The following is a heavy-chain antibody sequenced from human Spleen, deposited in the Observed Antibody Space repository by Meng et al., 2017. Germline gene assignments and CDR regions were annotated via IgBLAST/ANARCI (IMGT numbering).Heavy chain of an antibody. Sequence: GESLKISCAASGFSVSHNYMSWVRQAPGKGLEWVSVIYSGGNTYYADSVKGRFTISRDNAKNSLYLQMNSLRAEDTAVYYCARDGFSLEFDYWGQGTLVTVSS. CDR1: GFSVSHNY. CDR2: IYSGGNT. D-gene: IGHD1-1*01. CDR3: ARDGFSLEFDY. J-gene: IGHJ4*02. V-gene: IGHV3-66*01.